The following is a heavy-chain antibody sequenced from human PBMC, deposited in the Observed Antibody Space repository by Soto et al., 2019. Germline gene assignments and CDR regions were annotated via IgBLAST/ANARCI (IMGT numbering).Heavy chain of an antibody. CDR2: IYWDDDT. D-gene: IGHD4-4*01. J-gene: IGHJ5*02. Sequence: QITLKESGPTVVKPTQTLTLTCTFSGFSLSSDGVGVGWIRQPPGKAPEWLALIYWDDDTRYSPSLKSRLTITKDTSKNQVVLTMTNMHPVDTGTYCCAHSSLHYKKWFDPWGQGALVIVSS. V-gene: IGHV2-5*02. CDR3: AHSSLHYKKWFDP. CDR1: GFSLSSDGVG.